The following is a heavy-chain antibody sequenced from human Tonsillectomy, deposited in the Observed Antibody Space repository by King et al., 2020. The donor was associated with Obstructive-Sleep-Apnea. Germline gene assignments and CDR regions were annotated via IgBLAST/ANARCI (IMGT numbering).Heavy chain of an antibody. V-gene: IGHV4-31*03. CDR1: GGSISSGGYY. CDR3: ARESYYYDSSGYFSDAFDI. Sequence: QLQESGPGLVKPSQTLSLTCTVSGGSISSGGYYWSWIRQHPGKGLEWIGYIYYSGSPYYNPSLKIRVTISVDTSKNQFSLKLSSVTAADTAVYYCARESYYYDSSGYFSDAFDIWGQGTMVTVSS. D-gene: IGHD3-22*01. CDR2: IYYSGSP. J-gene: IGHJ3*02.